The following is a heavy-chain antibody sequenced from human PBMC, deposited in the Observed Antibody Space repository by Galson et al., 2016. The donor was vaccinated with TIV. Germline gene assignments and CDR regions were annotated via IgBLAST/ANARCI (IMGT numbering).Heavy chain of an antibody. D-gene: IGHD3-9*01. J-gene: IGHJ4*02. CDR3: ARDRSNLLQSLTLDS. Sequence: QSGAEVKKPGASVRVSCKASGYTFSNSGITWVRQDPGQGLEWLGWISAYNGHTNYAQKVPGRVTMTTDTSTSTAYMELRSLTSDDTAVYYCARDRSNLLQSLTLDSWGQGTLVTVSS. CDR2: ISAYNGHT. V-gene: IGHV1-18*01. CDR1: GYTFSNSG.